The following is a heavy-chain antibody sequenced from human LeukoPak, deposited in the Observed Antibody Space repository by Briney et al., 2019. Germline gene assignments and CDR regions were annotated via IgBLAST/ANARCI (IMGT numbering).Heavy chain of an antibody. D-gene: IGHD4-17*01. J-gene: IGHJ4*02. CDR1: GGSISSSSYY. CDR2: IYYSGST. CDR3: ARVPQATVTRYYFDY. Sequence: SETLSLTCTVSGGSISSSSYYWGWIRQPPGKGLEWIGSIYYSGSTYYNPSLKSRVTISVDTSKNQFSLKLSSVTAADTAVYYCARVPQATVTRYYFDYWGQGTLVTVSS. V-gene: IGHV4-39*07.